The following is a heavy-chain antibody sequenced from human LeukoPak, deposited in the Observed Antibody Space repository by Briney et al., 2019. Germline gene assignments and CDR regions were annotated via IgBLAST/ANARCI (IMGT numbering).Heavy chain of an antibody. J-gene: IGHJ4*02. D-gene: IGHD6-13*01. Sequence: ASVTVSCKASGYTCTSYYMHWVRHAPGQGLEWMGIINPSGGSTSYAQKFQGRVTMTRDTSTSTVYMELSSLRSEDTAVYYCARVQAIAGTNWGQGTLVTVSS. CDR2: INPSGGST. CDR1: GYTCTSYY. V-gene: IGHV1-46*01. CDR3: ARVQAIAGTN.